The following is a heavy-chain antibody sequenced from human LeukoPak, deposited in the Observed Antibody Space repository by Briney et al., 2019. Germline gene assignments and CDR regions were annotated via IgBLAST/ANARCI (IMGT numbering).Heavy chain of an antibody. CDR2: ISWNSVII. D-gene: IGHD3-16*01. CDR3: AKGGKNYFYYFDY. Sequence: GRSLRLSCAASGFTFDDYATHWVRQAPGKGLEWVSGISWNSVIIGYADSVKGRFTISRDNAKNSLYLQMNSLRAEDTALYYCAKGGKNYFYYFDYWGQGTLVTVSS. V-gene: IGHV3-9*01. CDR1: GFTFDDYA. J-gene: IGHJ4*02.